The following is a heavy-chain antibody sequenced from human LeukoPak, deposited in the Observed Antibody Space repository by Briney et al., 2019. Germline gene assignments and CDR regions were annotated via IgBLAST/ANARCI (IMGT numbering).Heavy chain of an antibody. D-gene: IGHD3-9*01. V-gene: IGHV4-38-2*01. CDR2: IYHSGST. J-gene: IGHJ4*02. CDR1: GYSFSSGYY. CDR3: ARVGGYDILTGYYPLPFDY. Sequence: PSETLSLTCAVSGYSFSSGYYWGWIRQPPGKGLEWIGSIYHSGSTYYNPSLKSRVTISVDTSKNQFSLKLSSVTAADTAVYYCARVGGYDILTGYYPLPFDYWGQGTLVTVSS.